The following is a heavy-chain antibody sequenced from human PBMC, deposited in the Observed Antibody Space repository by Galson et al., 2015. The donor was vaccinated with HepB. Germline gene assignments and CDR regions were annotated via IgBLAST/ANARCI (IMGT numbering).Heavy chain of an antibody. CDR2: ISAHNGNT. V-gene: IGHV1-18*04. Sequence: SVKVSCKASGYTLTSYGISWVRQAPGQGLEWMGWISAHNGNTDYAQKLQGRVTMTTDTSTSTAYMELRSLRSDDTAVYYCARDITIFGVVIHYYYGMDVWGQGTTVTVSS. CDR1: GYTLTSYG. J-gene: IGHJ6*02. D-gene: IGHD3-3*01. CDR3: ARDITIFGVVIHYYYGMDV.